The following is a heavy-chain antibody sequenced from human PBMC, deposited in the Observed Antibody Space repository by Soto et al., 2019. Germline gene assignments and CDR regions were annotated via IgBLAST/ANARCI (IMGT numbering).Heavy chain of an antibody. CDR1: GYTFTSYG. J-gene: IGHJ3*02. Sequence: QVQLVQSGAEVKKPGASVKVSCKASGYTFTSYGISWVRQAPGQGLEWMGWISAYNGNTNYAQKLQGRVTMTTDTSTSTANMEMRSRGSDDTAVYYCGRVSENSSSWGDDAFDIWGQGKMAPVSS. D-gene: IGHD6-13*01. CDR3: GRVSENSSSWGDDAFDI. V-gene: IGHV1-18*01. CDR2: ISAYNGNT.